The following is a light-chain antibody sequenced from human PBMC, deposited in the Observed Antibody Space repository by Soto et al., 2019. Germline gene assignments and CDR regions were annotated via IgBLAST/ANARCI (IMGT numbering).Light chain of an antibody. CDR2: DVN. Sequence: QSALTQPASVSGSPGQSITISCTGTRSDIGAYNFASWYQQHPGEVPKLILYDVNVRPSGVSNRFSGSKSGNTASLTISGLQAEDEADYYCTSWTTSTTMIFGGGTQLTVL. V-gene: IGLV2-14*03. CDR1: RSDIGAYNF. CDR3: TSWTTSTTMI. J-gene: IGLJ2*01.